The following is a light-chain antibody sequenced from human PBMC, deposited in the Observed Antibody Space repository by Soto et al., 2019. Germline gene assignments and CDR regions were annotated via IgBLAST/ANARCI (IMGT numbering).Light chain of an antibody. CDR1: QSSSSSY. Sequence: EVVLTQSPGTLSLSPGERATLSCRASQSSSSSYLAWYQQKPGQAPRLLINGASSRATGIPDRFSGSGSGADFTLTITRLEPEDFAVYYCQYYTASPPMYTFGQGTNLEIK. CDR2: GAS. CDR3: QYYTASPPMYT. V-gene: IGKV3-20*01. J-gene: IGKJ2*01.